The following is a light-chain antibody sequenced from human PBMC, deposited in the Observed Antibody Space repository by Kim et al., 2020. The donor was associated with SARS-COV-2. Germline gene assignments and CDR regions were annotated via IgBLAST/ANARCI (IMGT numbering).Light chain of an antibody. Sequence: SASVGARVTITCRASQDISSHLAWYQQKPERVPKLLISAASTLQAGVPSRFSGSGSGTDFTLTISSLQPEDVATYYCQKYNIAPWTFGQGTKLEI. CDR3: QKYNIAPWT. CDR2: AAS. CDR1: QDISSH. J-gene: IGKJ1*01. V-gene: IGKV1-27*01.